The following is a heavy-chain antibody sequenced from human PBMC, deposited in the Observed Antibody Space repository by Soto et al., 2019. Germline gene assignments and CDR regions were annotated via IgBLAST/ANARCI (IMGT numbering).Heavy chain of an antibody. Sequence: EVQLLESGGGLVQPGGSLRLSCAASGFTFSSYAMSWVRQAPGKGLEWVSAISGSGGSTYYADSVKGRFTISRDNSKNTLYLQMNSLRAEDTAVYYCAKDTKASSGWTIRRSYYYYGMDVWGQGTTVTVSS. CDR3: AKDTKASSGWTIRRSYYYYGMDV. V-gene: IGHV3-23*01. D-gene: IGHD6-19*01. CDR1: GFTFSSYA. CDR2: ISGSGGST. J-gene: IGHJ6*02.